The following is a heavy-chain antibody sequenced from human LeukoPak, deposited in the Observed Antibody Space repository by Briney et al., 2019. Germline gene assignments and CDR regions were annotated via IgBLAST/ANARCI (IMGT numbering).Heavy chain of an antibody. CDR2: ISYDGSNK. CDR1: GFTFSSYA. Sequence: PGGSLRLSCAASGFTFSSYAMHWVRQAPGKGLEWVAVISYDGSNKYYADSVKGRFTISRDNSKNTLYLQMNSLRADDTAIYYCARDNNADYWGQGTLVTVSS. CDR3: ARDNNADY. V-gene: IGHV3-30-3*01. J-gene: IGHJ4*02. D-gene: IGHD1/OR15-1a*01.